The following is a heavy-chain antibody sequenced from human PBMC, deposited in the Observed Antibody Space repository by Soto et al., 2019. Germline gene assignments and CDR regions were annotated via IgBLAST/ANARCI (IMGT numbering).Heavy chain of an antibody. CDR2: IYSSGST. CDR3: PTGPEHSRLSFDY. D-gene: IGHD4-4*01. CDR1: GGCISSGGYF. V-gene: IGHV4-31*03. J-gene: IGHJ4*02. Sequence: QVQLQESGPGLVKPSQTLSLTCTVSGGCISSGGYFWSWIRQHPGMGLEWTGYIYSSGSTDYNPSLHSRVTIQVDTSKNQFSLEPSSVPAADTAVYYCPTGPEHSRLSFDYWGQGNLVTVSS.